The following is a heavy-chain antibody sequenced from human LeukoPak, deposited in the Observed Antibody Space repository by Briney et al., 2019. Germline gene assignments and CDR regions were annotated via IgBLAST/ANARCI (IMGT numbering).Heavy chain of an antibody. CDR2: INHSGST. V-gene: IGHV4-34*01. CDR1: GGSFSGYY. J-gene: IGHJ3*02. CDR3: ASTHYDFWSGYYSGAFDI. D-gene: IGHD3-3*01. Sequence: SETLSLTCAVYGGSFSGYYWSWIRQPPGKGLEWIGEINHSGSTNYNPSLKSRVTISVDTSKNQFSLKLSSVTAADTAVYYCASTHYDFWSGYYSGAFDIWGQGTMVTVSS.